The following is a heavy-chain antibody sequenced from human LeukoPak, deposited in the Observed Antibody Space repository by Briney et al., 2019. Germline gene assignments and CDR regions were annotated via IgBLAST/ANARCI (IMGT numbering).Heavy chain of an antibody. D-gene: IGHD6-13*01. J-gene: IGHJ4*02. V-gene: IGHV3-64D*06. CDR2: ISNNGGSK. CDR3: VKGGYSSSWSLFDY. CDR1: GFTFISYA. Sequence: HPGGSLRLSCSASGFTFISYAIHWVRQAPGKGLEYVSGISNNGGSKYYADSVKGRFTISRDNSKNTLYLQMSSLRAEDTAVYYCVKGGYSSSWSLFDYWGQGTLVTVSS.